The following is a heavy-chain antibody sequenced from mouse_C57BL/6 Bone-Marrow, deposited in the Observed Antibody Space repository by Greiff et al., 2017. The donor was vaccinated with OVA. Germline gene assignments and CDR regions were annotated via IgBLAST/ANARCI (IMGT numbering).Heavy chain of an antibody. CDR2: IYPSDSAT. Sequence: QVHVKQPGAELVRPGSSVKLSCKASGYTFTSYWMDWVKQRPGQGLEWLGNIYPSDSATHYNQKFKDKATLTVDKSSSTAYLQLSSLTCEDAAVYYCAREEADYYGSSPYWYFEVWGTGTTVTVSS. D-gene: IGHD1-1*01. V-gene: IGHV1-61*01. J-gene: IGHJ1*03. CDR3: AREEADYYGSSPYWYFEV. CDR1: GYTFTSYW.